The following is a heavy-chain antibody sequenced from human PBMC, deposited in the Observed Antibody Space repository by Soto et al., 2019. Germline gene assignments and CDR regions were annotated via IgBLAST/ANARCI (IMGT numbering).Heavy chain of an antibody. CDR2: INAGNGNT. D-gene: IGHD1-26*01. Sequence: ASVKVSXKASGYSFTSYAMHWVRQAPEQRLEWMGWINAGNGNTKHSQKFQGRVTITSDTSASTAYMELSSLRAEDTAVYFCARVRVSYWAGDAFDIWGQGTMVTVSS. CDR1: GYSFTSYA. CDR3: ARVRVSYWAGDAFDI. V-gene: IGHV1-3*01. J-gene: IGHJ3*02.